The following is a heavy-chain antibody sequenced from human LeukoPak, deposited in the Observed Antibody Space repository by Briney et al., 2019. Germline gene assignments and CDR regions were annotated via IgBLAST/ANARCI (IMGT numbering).Heavy chain of an antibody. V-gene: IGHV3-64*01. J-gene: IGHJ4*02. Sequence: GGSLRLSCAASGFTFSSYSMHWVRQAPGKGLEYVSAISSNGGSTYYANSVKGRFTISRDNSKNTLYLQMGSLRAEDLAVYYCARAEVGGYGYNYWGQGTLVTVSS. CDR1: GFTFSSYS. CDR2: ISSNGGST. D-gene: IGHD5-18*01. CDR3: ARAEVGGYGYNY.